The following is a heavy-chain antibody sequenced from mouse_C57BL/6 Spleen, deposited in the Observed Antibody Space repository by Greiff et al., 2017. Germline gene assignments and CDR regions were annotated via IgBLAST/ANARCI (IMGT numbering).Heavy chain of an antibody. J-gene: IGHJ1*03. V-gene: IGHV1-59*01. D-gene: IGHD1-1*01. Sequence: QVQLQQPGAELVRPGTSVKLSCKASGYTFTSYWMHWVKQRPGQGLEWIGVIDPSDSYTNYNQKFKGKATLTVDTSSSTAYMQLSSLTSEDSAVYYCARSGYYGSSWYFDGWGTGTTVTVSS. CDR2: IDPSDSYT. CDR1: GYTFTSYW. CDR3: ARSGYYGSSWYFDG.